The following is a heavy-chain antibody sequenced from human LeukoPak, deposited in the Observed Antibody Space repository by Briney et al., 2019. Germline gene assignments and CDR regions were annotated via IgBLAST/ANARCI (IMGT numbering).Heavy chain of an antibody. V-gene: IGHV1-69*05. CDR3: ARDIWYHYDSSGYQGAFDI. J-gene: IGHJ3*02. D-gene: IGHD3-22*01. Sequence: SVKVSCKASGGTFSSYAISWVRQAPGQGLEWMGRIIPIFGTANYAQKFQGRVTITTDESTSTAYMELSSLRSEDTAVYYCARDIWYHYDSSGYQGAFDIWGQGTMVTVSS. CDR2: IIPIFGTA. CDR1: GGTFSSYA.